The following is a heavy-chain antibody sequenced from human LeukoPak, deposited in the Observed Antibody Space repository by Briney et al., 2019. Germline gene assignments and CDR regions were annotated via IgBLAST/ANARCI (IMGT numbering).Heavy chain of an antibody. J-gene: IGHJ4*02. D-gene: IGHD1-1*01. CDR1: GFTFSRYA. CDR2: ISGSGGST. V-gene: IGHV3-23*01. Sequence: GGSLRLSCAASGFTFSRYAMSWVRQAPGKGLEWVSAISGSGGSTYYADSVKGRLTISRDNSKNTLYLQMNSLRAEETAVYYCARRTGAVDYWGQGTVVTVSS. CDR3: ARRTGAVDY.